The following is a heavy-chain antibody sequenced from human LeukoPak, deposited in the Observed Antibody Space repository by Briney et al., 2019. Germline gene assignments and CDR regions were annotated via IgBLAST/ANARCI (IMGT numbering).Heavy chain of an antibody. Sequence: GSLILPLSGSGFPFTNHVINWVRQAPGKGPEWVSGYRVNCAGTFYAESVKGRFTIARDNSKTTLSLQMNSLRAEDTAIYYCAKVDPASVTGGVFYYYYYMDVWGKGTTVTVSS. CDR1: GFPFTNHV. CDR2: YRVNCAGT. V-gene: IGHV3-23*01. J-gene: IGHJ6*03. CDR3: AKVDPASVTGGVFYYYYYMDV. D-gene: IGHD2-21*02.